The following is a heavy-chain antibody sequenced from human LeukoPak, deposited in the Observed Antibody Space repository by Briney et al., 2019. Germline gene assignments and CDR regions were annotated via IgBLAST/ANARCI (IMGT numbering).Heavy chain of an antibody. Sequence: GASVKVSCKASGYTFTSYGISWVRQAPGQGLEWMGGIIPIFGTANYAQKFQGRVTITADESTSTAYMELSSLRSEDTAVYYCAREAGYCSSTSCAFDYWGQGALVTVSS. D-gene: IGHD2-2*01. CDR3: AREAGYCSSTSCAFDY. CDR1: GYTFTSYG. J-gene: IGHJ4*02. V-gene: IGHV1-69*13. CDR2: IIPIFGTA.